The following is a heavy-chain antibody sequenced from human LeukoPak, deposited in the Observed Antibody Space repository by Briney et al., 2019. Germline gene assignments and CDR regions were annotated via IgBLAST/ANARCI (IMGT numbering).Heavy chain of an antibody. Sequence: GGSLRLSCAASGFTLSSYWMSWVRQAPGKGLEWVANIKQDGSEEYYVDSVKGRFTISRDNAKNPLYLQMNSLRAEDTAVYYWARFQAADDSWGQGTLVTVSS. CDR3: ARFQAADDS. V-gene: IGHV3-7*01. CDR2: IKQDGSEE. D-gene: IGHD6-13*01. J-gene: IGHJ4*02. CDR1: GFTLSSYW.